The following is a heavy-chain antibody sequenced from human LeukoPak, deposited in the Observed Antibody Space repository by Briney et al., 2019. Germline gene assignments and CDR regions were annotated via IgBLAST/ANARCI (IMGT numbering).Heavy chain of an antibody. Sequence: SETLSLTCTVSGGSISSSSYYWGWLRQPPGKGLEWIGSIYYSGSTYYNPSLKSRVTISVDTSKNQFSLKLSSVTAADTAVYYCARGGDGYNFNFDYWGQGTLVTVSS. CDR2: IYYSGST. CDR1: GGSISSSSYY. V-gene: IGHV4-39*07. D-gene: IGHD5-24*01. J-gene: IGHJ4*02. CDR3: ARGGDGYNFNFDY.